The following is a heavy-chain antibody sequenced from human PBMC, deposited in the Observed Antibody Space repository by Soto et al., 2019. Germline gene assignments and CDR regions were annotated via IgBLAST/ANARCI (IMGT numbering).Heavy chain of an antibody. D-gene: IGHD6-13*01. Sequence: EVQLLESGGGLVQPGGSLRLSCAASGFTFSSFVMNWVRQAPGKGLEWVSTISPGADVSHYTDCVKGRFTISRDNSRRTRHLQMDSLRVEDAAVYFCVRRAITATTTCGAFDVSGPRTAVTVSS. CDR2: ISPGADVS. CDR1: GFTFSSFV. J-gene: IGHJ3*01. V-gene: IGHV3-23*01. CDR3: VRRAITATTTCGAFDV.